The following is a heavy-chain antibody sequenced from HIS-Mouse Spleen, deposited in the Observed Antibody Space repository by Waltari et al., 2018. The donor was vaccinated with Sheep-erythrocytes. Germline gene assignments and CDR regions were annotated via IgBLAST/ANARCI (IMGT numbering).Heavy chain of an antibody. V-gene: IGHV3-53*01. J-gene: IGHJ3*02. Sequence: ELQLVESGGGLIQPGGSLSLSCAASGFTVRSNYLRCVRQVPGKGLEWVSVIYSGGSTYYADSVKCRFTISRDNSKNTLYLQMNSLRAEDTAVYYCARGHPDYGDYDAFDIWGQGTMVTVSS. CDR2: IYSGGST. CDR3: ARGHPDYGDYDAFDI. CDR1: GFTVRSNY. D-gene: IGHD4-17*01.